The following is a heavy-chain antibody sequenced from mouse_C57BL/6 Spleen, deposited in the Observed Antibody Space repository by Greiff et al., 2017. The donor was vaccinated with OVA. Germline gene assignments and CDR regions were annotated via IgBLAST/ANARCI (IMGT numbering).Heavy chain of an antibody. CDR1: GFTFSSYA. CDR3: ARAYDGAWFAY. D-gene: IGHD2-3*01. V-gene: IGHV5-4*03. CDR2: ISDGGSYT. Sequence: EVKVVESGGGLVKPGGSLKLSCAASGFTFSSYAMSWVRQTPEKRLEWVATISDGGSYTYYPDNVKGRFTISRDNAKNNLYLQMSHLKSEDTAMYYCARAYDGAWFAYWGQGTLVTVSA. J-gene: IGHJ3*01.